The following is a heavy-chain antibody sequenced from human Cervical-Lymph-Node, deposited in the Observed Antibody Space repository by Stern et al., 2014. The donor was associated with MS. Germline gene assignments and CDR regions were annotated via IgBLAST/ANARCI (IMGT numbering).Heavy chain of an antibody. J-gene: IGHJ5*02. V-gene: IGHV3-48*01. CDR2: INTVATNI. D-gene: IGHD6-25*01. Sequence: EVQLVESGGGLVQPGGSLRLACAASGFTFSSYPMNWVRQAPGKGPGGIAYINTVATNIYYADSVKGRFTISRDNAKNSLFLQMNSLRADDTAVYYCARGLPNTGYDPWGQGTLVTVSS. CDR3: ARGLPNTGYDP. CDR1: GFTFSSYP.